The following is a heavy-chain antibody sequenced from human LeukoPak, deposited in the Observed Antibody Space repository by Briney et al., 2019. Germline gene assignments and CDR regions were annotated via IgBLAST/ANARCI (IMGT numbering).Heavy chain of an antibody. CDR1: GGSISSGGYY. Sequence: PSQTLSLTCTVSGGSISSGGYYWSWLRQHPGKGLKWIGYIYYSGSTYYNPSLKSRVTISVDTSKNQFSLKLSSVTAADTAVYYCARDRYCGGDCYSPPGFDPWGQGTLVTVSS. CDR2: IYYSGST. J-gene: IGHJ5*02. D-gene: IGHD2-21*02. V-gene: IGHV4-31*03. CDR3: ARDRYCGGDCYSPPGFDP.